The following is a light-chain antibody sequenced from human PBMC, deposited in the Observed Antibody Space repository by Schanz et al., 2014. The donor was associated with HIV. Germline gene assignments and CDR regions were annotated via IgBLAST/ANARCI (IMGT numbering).Light chain of an antibody. CDR2: DVS. CDR1: SGDVSVHNY. Sequence: QSALTQPPAASGSPGQSVTISCTEASGDVSVHNYVSWYQQHPGKAPKLIIFDVSERPSAVPDRFSGSKSGNTASLTVSGLQPEDEADYYCSSSSTTTCVFGGGTKLTVL. CDR3: SSSSTTTCV. V-gene: IGLV2-8*01. J-gene: IGLJ3*02.